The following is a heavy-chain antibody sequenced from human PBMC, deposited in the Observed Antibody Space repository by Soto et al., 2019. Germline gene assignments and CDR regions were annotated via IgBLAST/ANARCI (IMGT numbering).Heavy chain of an antibody. CDR2: ISAYNGNT. CDR1: GYTFTSYG. J-gene: IGHJ4*02. D-gene: IGHD3-9*01. Sequence: ASVKVSCKASGYTFTSYGISWVRQAPGQGLEWMGWISAYNGNTNYAQKLQGRVTMTTDTSTSTAYMELRSLRSDDTAVYYCGRDAPPLYYDILTGPLGYWGQGTLVTVSS. V-gene: IGHV1-18*01. CDR3: GRDAPPLYYDILTGPLGY.